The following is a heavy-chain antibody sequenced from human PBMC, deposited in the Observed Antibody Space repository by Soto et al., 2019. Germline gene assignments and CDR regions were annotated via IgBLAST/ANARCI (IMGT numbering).Heavy chain of an antibody. D-gene: IGHD2-2*01. J-gene: IGHJ6*02. V-gene: IGHV1-69*06. CDR2: IIPISGTA. CDR3: ARSQGSSTSLEIYYYYYYGMDV. Sequence: QVQLVQSGAEVKKPGSSVKVSCKASGGTFSSYAISWVRQAPGQGLEWMGGIIPISGTANYAQKFQGRATITADKSTSTAYMELSSLRSEDTAVYYCARSQGSSTSLEIYYYYYYGMDVWGQGTTVTVSS. CDR1: GGTFSSYA.